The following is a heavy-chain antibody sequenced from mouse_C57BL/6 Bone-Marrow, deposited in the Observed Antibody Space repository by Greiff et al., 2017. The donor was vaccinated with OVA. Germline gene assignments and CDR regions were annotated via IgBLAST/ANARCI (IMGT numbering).Heavy chain of an antibody. V-gene: IGHV1-4*01. Sequence: VQLQQSGAELARPGASVKMSCKASGYTFTSYTMHWVNQRPGQGLEWIGYINPSSGYTKYNQKIKDKATLTADKSSSTAYMQLSSLTSEDSAVYYCARKDWAYYYAMDYWGQGTSVTVSS. J-gene: IGHJ4*01. CDR2: INPSSGYT. CDR3: ARKDWAYYYAMDY. D-gene: IGHD4-1*01. CDR1: GYTFTSYT.